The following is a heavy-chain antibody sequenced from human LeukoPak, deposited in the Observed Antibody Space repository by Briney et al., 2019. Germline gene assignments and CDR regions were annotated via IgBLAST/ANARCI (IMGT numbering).Heavy chain of an antibody. Sequence: GGSLRLTCAASGFTFNNYEMNWVRQAPGKGLEWVSYISSSGSTIYYADSVKGRFTISRDKAKNSLYLQMNSLRAEDTAVYYCARDSAARWDYWGQGTLVTVSS. CDR3: ARDSAARWDY. CDR1: GFTFNNYE. D-gene: IGHD6-6*01. J-gene: IGHJ4*02. CDR2: ISSSGSTI. V-gene: IGHV3-48*03.